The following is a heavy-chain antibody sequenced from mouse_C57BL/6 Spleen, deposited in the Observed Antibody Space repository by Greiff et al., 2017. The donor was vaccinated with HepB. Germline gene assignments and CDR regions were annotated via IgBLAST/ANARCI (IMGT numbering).Heavy chain of an antibody. CDR2: IWGDGST. D-gene: IGHD1-1*01. V-gene: IGHV2-3*01. J-gene: IGHJ1*03. CDR1: GFSLTSYG. Sequence: QVQLKESGPGLVAPSQSLSITCTASGFSLTSYGVSWVRQPPGKGLEWLGVIWGDGSTNYHSARIPRLSNSKDNSKSQIFLKLNSLHTDDTATYYCAKRGFITTVTYFDVWGTGTTVTVSS. CDR3: AKRGFITTVTYFDV.